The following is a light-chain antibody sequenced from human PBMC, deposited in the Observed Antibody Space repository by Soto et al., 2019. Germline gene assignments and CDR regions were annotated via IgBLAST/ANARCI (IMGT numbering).Light chain of an antibody. CDR3: QQYIYWPFT. CDR1: QSVSSS. V-gene: IGKV3-15*01. Sequence: EIVMTQSPATLSVSPGERATLSCRASQSVSSSLAWYQQKPGQAPRLLIYGASTRATGIPARFSGSGSGTEFTLTISSLQSEDFAVDYCQQYIYWPFTFGPGTKVDIK. J-gene: IGKJ3*01. CDR2: GAS.